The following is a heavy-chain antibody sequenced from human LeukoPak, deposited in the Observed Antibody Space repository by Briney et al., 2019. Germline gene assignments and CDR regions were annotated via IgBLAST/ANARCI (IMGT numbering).Heavy chain of an antibody. D-gene: IGHD2-2*01. V-gene: IGHV4-4*07. CDR1: GGSISSYY. CDR3: ARIRYCSSTSCPYYFDY. CDR2: IYTSGST. J-gene: IGHJ4*02. Sequence: PSETLSLTCTVSGGSISSYYWSWIRQPAGKGLEWIGRIYTSGSTNYNPSLKSRVTMSVDTSKNQFSLKLSSVTAADTAVYYCARIRYCSSTSCPYYFDYWGLGTLVTVSS.